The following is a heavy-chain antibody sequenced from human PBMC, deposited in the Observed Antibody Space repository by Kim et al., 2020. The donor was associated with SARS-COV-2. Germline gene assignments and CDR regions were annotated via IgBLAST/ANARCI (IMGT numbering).Heavy chain of an antibody. V-gene: IGHV4-39*01. D-gene: IGHD3-16*01. J-gene: IGHJ6*02. Sequence: YNPTLKSRVTISVDTTKNQFSLKLSAVTAADTAVYYCARAPGGDYGLDVWGQGTTVTVSS. CDR3: ARAPGGDYGLDV.